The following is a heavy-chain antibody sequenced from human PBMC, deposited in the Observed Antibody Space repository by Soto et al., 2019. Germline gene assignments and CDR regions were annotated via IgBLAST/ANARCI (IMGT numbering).Heavy chain of an antibody. Sequence: VQLVESGGGLVKPGGSLRLSCAASGFTLSNAWMIWVRQAPGKGLEWVGRIKSKNDDGTTDYAAPVKGRFTISRDDSKNTLYLQMNSLKTEDTAVYYCATVRFNLLVIDWGQGTLVTVSS. CDR3: ATVRFNLLVID. J-gene: IGHJ4*02. CDR2: IKSKNDDGTT. V-gene: IGHV3-15*07. D-gene: IGHD2-8*02. CDR1: GFTLSNAW.